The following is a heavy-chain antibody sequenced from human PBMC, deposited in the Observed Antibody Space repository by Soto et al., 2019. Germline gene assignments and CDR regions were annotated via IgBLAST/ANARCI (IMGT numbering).Heavy chain of an antibody. J-gene: IGHJ4*02. CDR1: GYTFTIYG. CDR3: ARTYCSGGSCYYFDY. Sequence: ASVKVSCKASGYTFTIYGISWVRQAPGQGLEWMGWISAYNGNTNYAQRLQGRVTMTTDTSTSTAYMELRSLRSDDTAVYYCARTYCSGGSCYYFDYWGQGTLVTVSS. D-gene: IGHD2-15*01. CDR2: ISAYNGNT. V-gene: IGHV1-18*01.